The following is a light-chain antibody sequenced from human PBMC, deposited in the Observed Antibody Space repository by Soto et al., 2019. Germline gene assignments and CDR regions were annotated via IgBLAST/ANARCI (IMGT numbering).Light chain of an antibody. Sequence: EIVLTQSPGTLSLSPGERATLSCRASQSVSDSQLAWYQQKLGQAPRLLIYGASSRATGIPDRFSGSGSGTDFTLTISRLEPEDFAVYYCQQYGSSLTWTFGQGTKVEIK. J-gene: IGKJ1*01. V-gene: IGKV3-20*01. CDR1: QSVSDSQ. CDR2: GAS. CDR3: QQYGSSLTWT.